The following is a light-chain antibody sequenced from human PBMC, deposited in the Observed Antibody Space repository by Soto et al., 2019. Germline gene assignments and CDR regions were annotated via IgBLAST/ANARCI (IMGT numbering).Light chain of an antibody. V-gene: IGLV2-23*02. Sequence: QSALTQPASVSGSPGQSITISCTGTSSDVGSYNLVSWYQQHPGKAPKRMIYEVSKRPSGVSNRFSGSKSGNTASLTMSGLQAEDAADYYCCSYAGSSTLVFGGGTKLPVL. CDR1: SSDVGSYNL. J-gene: IGLJ2*01. CDR3: CSYAGSSTLV. CDR2: EVS.